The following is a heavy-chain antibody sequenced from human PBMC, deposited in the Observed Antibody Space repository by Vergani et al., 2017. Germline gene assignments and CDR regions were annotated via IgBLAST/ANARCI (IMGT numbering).Heavy chain of an antibody. V-gene: IGHV3-30*03. CDR3: ARDVTYNFVSSSDYSQLLYY. CDR2: ISKDGTHD. Sequence: QVSLVESGGGVVQPGRSLTLTCSASGFGFKNFAMHWVRQDPGKGLEWVATISKDGTHDYYEPSVGGRFAVSRDNFKNTMYLQMDRLTTDDTAVYFCARDVTYNFVSSSDYSQLLYYWGQGILVTVSS. J-gene: IGHJ1*01. CDR1: GFGFKNFA. D-gene: IGHD3-22*01.